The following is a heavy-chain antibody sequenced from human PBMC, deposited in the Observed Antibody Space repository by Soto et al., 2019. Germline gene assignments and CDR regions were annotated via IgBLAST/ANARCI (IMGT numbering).Heavy chain of an antibody. CDR2: IRSKANSYAT. CDR1: VFTFSVSA. V-gene: IGHV3-73*01. CDR3: TRLTPSGFDY. J-gene: IGHJ4*02. D-gene: IGHD3-10*01. Sequence: PWGSLLFSCASSVFTFSVSAMHWVRQASGKGLEWVGRIRSKANSYATAYAASVKGRFTISRDDSKNTAYLQMNSLKTEDTAVYYCTRLTPSGFDYWGQGTMVTVSS.